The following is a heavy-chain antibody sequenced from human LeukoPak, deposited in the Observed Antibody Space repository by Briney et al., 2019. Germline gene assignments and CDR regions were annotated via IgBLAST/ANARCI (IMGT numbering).Heavy chain of an antibody. V-gene: IGHV4-39*01. CDR3: ARRHLRGVVNY. D-gene: IGHD2-15*01. J-gene: IGHJ4*02. Sequence: SGTLSLTCTVSGGSISSSSYYWGWIRQPPGKGLEWIGRVYYSGSTYYNPSLKSRVTISVDTSKNQFSLKLSSVTAADTAVYYCARRHLRGVVNYWGQGTLVTVSS. CDR2: VYYSGST. CDR1: GGSISSSSYY.